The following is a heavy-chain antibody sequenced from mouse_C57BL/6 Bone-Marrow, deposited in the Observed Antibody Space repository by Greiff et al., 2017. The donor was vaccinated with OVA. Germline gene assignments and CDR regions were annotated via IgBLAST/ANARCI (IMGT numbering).Heavy chain of an antibody. CDR3: AREGNYYGSSYAMDY. CDR1: GYTFPSHW. CDR2: IFPGSGST. Sequence: VQLQQSGPELLRPGASVKISCKAPGYTFPSHWMQWVRQRPGQGLGWIGEIFPGSGSTYYNEKFKGKATLTVDTSSSTAYMQLSSLTSEDSAVYFCAREGNYYGSSYAMDYWGQGTSVTVSS. V-gene: IGHV1-56*01. J-gene: IGHJ4*01. D-gene: IGHD1-1*01.